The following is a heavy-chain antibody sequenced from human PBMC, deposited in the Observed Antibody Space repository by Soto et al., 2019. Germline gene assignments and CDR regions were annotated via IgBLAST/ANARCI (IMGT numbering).Heavy chain of an antibody. Sequence: SVKVSCKASGGTFSSYAISCVQQAPGQGLEWMGGIIPIFGTANYAQKFQGRVTITADESTSTAYMELSSLRSEDTAVYYCARTKSLAAATVYYYYGMDVWGQGTTVTVSS. CDR1: GGTFSSYA. CDR3: ARTKSLAAATVYYYYGMDV. J-gene: IGHJ6*02. V-gene: IGHV1-69*13. CDR2: IIPIFGTA. D-gene: IGHD6-6*01.